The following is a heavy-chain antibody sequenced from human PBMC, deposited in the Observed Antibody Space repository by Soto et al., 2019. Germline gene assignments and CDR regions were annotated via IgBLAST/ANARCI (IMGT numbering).Heavy chain of an antibody. Sequence: VASVKVSCKASGYTFTGYYMHWVRQAPGQGLEWMGWINPNSGGTNYAQKFQGWVTMTRDTSISTAYMELSRLRSDDTAVYYCARGGSCSSTSCSSGMDVWGQGTTVTVS. D-gene: IGHD2-2*01. J-gene: IGHJ6*02. CDR3: ARGGSCSSTSCSSGMDV. CDR2: INPNSGGT. CDR1: GYTFTGYY. V-gene: IGHV1-2*04.